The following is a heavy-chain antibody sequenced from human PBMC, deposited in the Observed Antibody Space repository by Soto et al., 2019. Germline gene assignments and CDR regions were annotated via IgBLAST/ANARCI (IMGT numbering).Heavy chain of an antibody. D-gene: IGHD2-21*02. J-gene: IGHJ5*02. Sequence: GASVKVSCKASGGTFSSYAISWARQAPGQGLEWMGGIIPIFGTANYAQKFQGRVTITADESTSTAYMELSSLRSEDTAVYYCARGHGVVTFNWFDPWGQGTLVTVSS. CDR2: IIPIFGTA. CDR1: GGTFSSYA. CDR3: ARGHGVVTFNWFDP. V-gene: IGHV1-69*13.